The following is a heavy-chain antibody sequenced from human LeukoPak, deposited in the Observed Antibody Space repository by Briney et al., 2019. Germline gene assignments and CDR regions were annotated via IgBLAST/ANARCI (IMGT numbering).Heavy chain of an antibody. Sequence: GGSLRLSCAASGFTLSSYAMSWVRQAPGKGREWVSAISGSGGSTYYADSVKGRFTISRDNSKNTLYLQMNSLRAEDTAVYYCAKDLEKGYSYGYVDYWGQGTLVTVSS. V-gene: IGHV3-23*01. CDR2: ISGSGGST. D-gene: IGHD5-18*01. CDR1: GFTLSSYA. J-gene: IGHJ4*02. CDR3: AKDLEKGYSYGYVDY.